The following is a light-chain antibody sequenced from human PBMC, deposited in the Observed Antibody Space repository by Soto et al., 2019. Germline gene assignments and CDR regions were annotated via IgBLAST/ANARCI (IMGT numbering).Light chain of an antibody. CDR2: KAS. V-gene: IGKV1-5*03. J-gene: IGKJ1*01. CDR3: QQYDTYPRT. Sequence: DIQMTQSPSTLSASVGDRVTITCRASQSISNWLAWYQQKPGKAPKLLIFKASPVERGVPSRFSGSGSGTEFPLNISSLQPDDFATYHCQQYDTYPRTFGQGTKVDIK. CDR1: QSISNW.